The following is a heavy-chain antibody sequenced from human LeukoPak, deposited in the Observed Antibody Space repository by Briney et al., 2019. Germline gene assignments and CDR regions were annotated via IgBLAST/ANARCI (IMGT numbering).Heavy chain of an antibody. Sequence: GASVKVSCKASGYTFTGYFMHWVRQAPGQGLEWMGWINPNSGGTNYAQKFQGRVTMTRDTSISTAYMELSRLRSDDTAVYYCARDIVVVPAALGYWGQGTLVTVSS. V-gene: IGHV1-2*02. J-gene: IGHJ4*02. CDR3: ARDIVVVPAALGY. D-gene: IGHD2-2*01. CDR1: GYTFTGYF. CDR2: INPNSGGT.